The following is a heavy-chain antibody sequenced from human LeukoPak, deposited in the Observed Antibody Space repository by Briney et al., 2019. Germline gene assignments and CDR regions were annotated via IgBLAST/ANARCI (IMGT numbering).Heavy chain of an antibody. D-gene: IGHD1-26*01. Sequence: GASVKVSRKASGYTFTSYGISWVRQAPGQGLEWMGWISAYNGNTNYAQKLQGRVTMTTDTSTSTAYMELRSLRSDDTAVYYCARGYGGSYWAGYYYYMDVWGKGTTVTISS. CDR1: GYTFTSYG. CDR2: ISAYNGNT. J-gene: IGHJ6*03. CDR3: ARGYGGSYWAGYYYYMDV. V-gene: IGHV1-18*01.